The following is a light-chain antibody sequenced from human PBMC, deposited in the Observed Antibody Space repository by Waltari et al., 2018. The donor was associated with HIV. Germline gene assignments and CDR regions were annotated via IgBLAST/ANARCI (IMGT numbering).Light chain of an antibody. CDR2: EIS. V-gene: IGLV2-14*03. CDR3: TKYTSTNVLIL. Sequence: QSAPTQPASVSGSPGQSITISCNNMGDRTYVACYQQYPGKAPNLLIYEISNRPSGISSRLSGSKSGDTASLTISGLQADDEADYFCTKYTSTNVLILFGGGTKVTVL. CDR1: MGDRTY. J-gene: IGLJ2*01.